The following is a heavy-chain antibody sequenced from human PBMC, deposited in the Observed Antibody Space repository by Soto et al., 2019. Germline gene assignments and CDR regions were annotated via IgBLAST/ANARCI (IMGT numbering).Heavy chain of an antibody. V-gene: IGHV1-18*01. CDR3: ARDHLTLGGMDV. Sequence: ASVKVSCKASGYTFNSYGISWVRQAPGQGLEWMGWINAYNGNTKYSQKFQGRVTITRDTSASTAYMELSSLRSEDTAVYYCARDHLTLGGMDVWGQGTTVTVSS. CDR2: INAYNGNT. D-gene: IGHD3-16*01. CDR1: GYTFNSYG. J-gene: IGHJ6*02.